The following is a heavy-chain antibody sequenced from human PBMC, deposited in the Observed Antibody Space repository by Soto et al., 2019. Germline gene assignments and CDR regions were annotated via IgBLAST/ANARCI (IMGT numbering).Heavy chain of an antibody. Sequence: QITLKESGPTLVKPTQTLTLTCTFSGFSLSTSGVGVGWIRQPPGKALECLALIYWDDDKRYSPSLKSRLTITKDTSKNQVVLTMTNMDPVDTATYYCAQRVCISTSCYTDYWGQGTLVTVSS. D-gene: IGHD2-2*02. CDR2: IYWDDDK. CDR3: AQRVCISTSCYTDY. CDR1: GFSLSTSGVG. V-gene: IGHV2-5*02. J-gene: IGHJ4*02.